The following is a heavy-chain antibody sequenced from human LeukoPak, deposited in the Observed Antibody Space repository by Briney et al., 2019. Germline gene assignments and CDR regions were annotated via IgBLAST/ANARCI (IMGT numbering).Heavy chain of an antibody. CDR3: ARDRGPRTGFMVREVYDY. J-gene: IGHJ4*02. CDR2: INTDGSIT. D-gene: IGHD3-10*01. V-gene: IGHV3-74*01. Sequence: GGSLRLSCAASGFTFSDYWIHWVRQAPGKGLVWVSRINTDGSITNYADSVKGRFSISRDNAKNTLYLQMSSLRAEDTAVYYCARDRGPRTGFMVREVYDYWGQGTLVTVSS. CDR1: GFTFSDYW.